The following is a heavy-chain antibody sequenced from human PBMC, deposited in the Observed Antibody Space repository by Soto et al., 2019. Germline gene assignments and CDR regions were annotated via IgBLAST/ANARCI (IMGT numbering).Heavy chain of an antibody. CDR2: IIPILGET. D-gene: IGHD3-16*01. Sequence: QVQLVQSGAEVKKPGSSVRVSCKASGTIFSSYTISWVRQAPGQGLEWMGRIIPILGETNSAQKFQGRVTLTADKSTNPADRDLSSLRWEDATLYYCAGVLGARMDHWAQGTTFTFSS. CDR3: AGVLGARMDH. V-gene: IGHV1-69*02. J-gene: IGHJ6*02. CDR1: GTIFSSYT.